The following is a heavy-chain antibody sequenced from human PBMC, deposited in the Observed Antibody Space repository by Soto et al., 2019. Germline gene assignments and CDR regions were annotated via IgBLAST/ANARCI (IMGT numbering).Heavy chain of an antibody. CDR1: GDYISSYY. J-gene: IGHJ5*02. CDR3: ARGRRVVTSWFDP. Sequence: NPSETLSLTCTVSGDYISSYYWNWMRQPPGKGLEWIGYIYYSGNTNYNPSLKSRVTISVDTSKNQFSLKLSSVTAADAAIYYCARGRRVVTSWFDPWGQVTLVTVSS. D-gene: IGHD2-15*01. V-gene: IGHV4-59*01. CDR2: IYYSGNT.